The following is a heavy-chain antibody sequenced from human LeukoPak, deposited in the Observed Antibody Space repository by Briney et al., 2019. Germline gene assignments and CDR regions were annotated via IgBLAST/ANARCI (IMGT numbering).Heavy chain of an antibody. CDR1: GFSFTDYP. V-gene: IGHV3-48*02. Sequence: GGSLRLSCATSGFSFTDYPMTWVRQAPGKGLEWISNIRTTAEGAKYAYYADSVKGRVTISRDDGKNTLYLHMNSLRDDDTALYYCATDQRYAFDYWGQGILVTVSS. D-gene: IGHD3-9*01. J-gene: IGHJ4*02. CDR2: IRTTAEGAKYA. CDR3: ATDQRYAFDY.